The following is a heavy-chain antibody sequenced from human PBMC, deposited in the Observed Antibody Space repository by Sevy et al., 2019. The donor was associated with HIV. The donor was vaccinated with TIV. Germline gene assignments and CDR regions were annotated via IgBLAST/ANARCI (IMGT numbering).Heavy chain of an antibody. CDR2: ISGPGALT. CDR3: AKGDEPAADYADYVPNAFDI. CDR1: GFTFRSYA. J-gene: IGHJ3*02. V-gene: IGHV3-23*01. Sequence: GGSLRLSCAVSGFTFRSYAMSWVRQAPGKGLEWVSSISGPGALTYYAESGKGRFTISRDNSKNKLFLQMNSLGAEDTALYYCAKGDEPAADYADYVPNAFDIWGQGTMVTVSS. D-gene: IGHD4-17*01.